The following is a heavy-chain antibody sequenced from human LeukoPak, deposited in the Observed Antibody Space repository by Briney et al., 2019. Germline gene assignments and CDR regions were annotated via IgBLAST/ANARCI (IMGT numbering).Heavy chain of an antibody. Sequence: GGSLRLSCAASGFTFSSYSMNWVRQAPGKGLEWVSSISSSSSYIYYADSVKGRFTISRGNAKNSLYLQMNSLRAEDTAVYYCARDGIKGYQLLWGVDYWGQGTLVTVSS. CDR1: GFTFSSYS. CDR3: ARDGIKGYQLLWGVDY. V-gene: IGHV3-21*01. J-gene: IGHJ4*02. D-gene: IGHD2-2*01. CDR2: ISSSSSYI.